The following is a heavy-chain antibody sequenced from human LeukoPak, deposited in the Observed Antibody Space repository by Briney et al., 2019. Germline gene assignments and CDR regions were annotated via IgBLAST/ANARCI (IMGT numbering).Heavy chain of an antibody. CDR2: INWNGGST. CDR1: GFTFDDYG. D-gene: IGHD3-3*01. Sequence: GGSLRLSCAASGFTFDDYGMSWVRQAPGKGLEWVSGINWNGGSTGYADSVKGRFTISRDNAKNSLYLQMNSLRAEDTALYYCARGTTYYDFWSRPDSWFDPWGQGTLVTVSS. J-gene: IGHJ5*02. V-gene: IGHV3-20*04. CDR3: ARGTTYYDFWSRPDSWFDP.